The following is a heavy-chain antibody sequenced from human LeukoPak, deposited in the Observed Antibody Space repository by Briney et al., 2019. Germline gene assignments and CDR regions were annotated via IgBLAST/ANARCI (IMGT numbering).Heavy chain of an antibody. D-gene: IGHD1-26*01. Sequence: SETLSLTCVVSGDSVGSSHWWSWVRQPPGKGLEWIGEIYHNERTNYNPSLKSRVTISVDKSNNHFSLKLSSVTAADTAVYYCAAWEVRSAFDYWGQGTLVTVSS. CDR2: IYHNERT. V-gene: IGHV4-4*02. CDR1: GDSVGSSHW. J-gene: IGHJ4*02. CDR3: AAWEVRSAFDY.